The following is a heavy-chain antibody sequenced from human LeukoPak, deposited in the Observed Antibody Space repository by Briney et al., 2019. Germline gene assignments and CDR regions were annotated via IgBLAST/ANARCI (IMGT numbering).Heavy chain of an antibody. J-gene: IGHJ4*02. CDR3: ARGYCSSTSCYYFDY. D-gene: IGHD2-2*01. V-gene: IGHV3-21*01. CDR1: GFTFSSYS. Sequence: KTGGSLRLSCAASGFTFSSYSMNWVRQAPGKGLEWVSSISSSSSYIYYADSVKGRFTISRDNAKNSLYLQMNSLRAEDTAVYYCARGYCSSTSCYYFDYWGQGTLVTVSS. CDR2: ISSSSSYI.